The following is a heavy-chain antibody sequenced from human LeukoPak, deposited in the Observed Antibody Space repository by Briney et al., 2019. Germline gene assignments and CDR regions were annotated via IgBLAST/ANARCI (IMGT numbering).Heavy chain of an antibody. V-gene: IGHV3-23*01. J-gene: IGHJ4*02. CDR2: ISGSGGST. CDR1: GFTFSSYA. CDR3: AKLRRSGWSRVDFDY. D-gene: IGHD6-19*01. Sequence: PGGSLRLSCAASGFTFSSYAVSWVRQAPGKGLEWVSAISGSGGSTYYADSVKGRFTISRDNSKNTLYLQMNSLRAEDTAVYYCAKLRRSGWSRVDFDYWGQGTLVTVSS.